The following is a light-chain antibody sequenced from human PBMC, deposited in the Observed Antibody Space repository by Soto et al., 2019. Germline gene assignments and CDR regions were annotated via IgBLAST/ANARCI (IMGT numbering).Light chain of an antibody. CDR1: QSISSY. J-gene: IGKJ4*01. Sequence: DIQMTQSPSSLSASVGDRVTITCRASQSISSYLNWYQQKPGKAPKLLIYAASSLQSGVPSRFSGSGSGTDFTLTISSLQTEDFATYYCQRSFSTPLTFGGGTKVEIK. V-gene: IGKV1-39*01. CDR2: AAS. CDR3: QRSFSTPLT.